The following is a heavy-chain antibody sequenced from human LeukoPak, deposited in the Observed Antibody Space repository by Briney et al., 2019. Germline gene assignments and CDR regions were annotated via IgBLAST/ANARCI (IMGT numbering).Heavy chain of an antibody. CDR1: GFTFSTYG. J-gene: IGHJ6*02. CDR3: AKDRVTGTHYYYYGLDV. Sequence: GGSLRLSCAASGFTFSTYGIHWVRQAPGKGLEWVAVISYDGSNKYYEDSVKGRFTISRDNSKNTLYLQMNSLRAEDTAVYYCAKDRVTGTHYYYYGLDVWGQGTTVTVSS. V-gene: IGHV3-30*18. D-gene: IGHD1-7*01. CDR2: ISYDGSNK.